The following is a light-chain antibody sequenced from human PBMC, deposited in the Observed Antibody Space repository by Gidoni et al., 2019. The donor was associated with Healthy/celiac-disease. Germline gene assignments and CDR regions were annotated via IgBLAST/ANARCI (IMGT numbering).Light chain of an antibody. J-gene: IGKJ1*01. CDR1: QSVLYSSNHKNY. V-gene: IGKV4-1*01. Sequence: IVMTQSPDSLAVSLGERVTINCKSSQSVLYSSNHKNYLAWYQQKPGQPPKLLIYWASTRESGVPDRFSGSGSGTDFTLTISSLQAEDVAVYYCQQYYSTPPWTFGQGTKVEIK. CDR3: QQYYSTPPWT. CDR2: WAS.